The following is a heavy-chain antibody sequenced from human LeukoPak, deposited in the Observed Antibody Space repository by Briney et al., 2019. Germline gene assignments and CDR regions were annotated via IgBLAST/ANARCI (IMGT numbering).Heavy chain of an antibody. CDR1: GFTFDVYA. Sequence: PGGSLRLSCAASGFTFDVYAMHWVRQGPGKGLEWVSLISGDGGSTYYAGSVKGRFTISRDNNQNSLYLQMNSLRTEDTALYYCAKDFSSSWYVDYWGQGTLVTVSS. D-gene: IGHD6-13*01. V-gene: IGHV3-43*02. CDR2: ISGDGGST. CDR3: AKDFSSSWYVDY. J-gene: IGHJ4*02.